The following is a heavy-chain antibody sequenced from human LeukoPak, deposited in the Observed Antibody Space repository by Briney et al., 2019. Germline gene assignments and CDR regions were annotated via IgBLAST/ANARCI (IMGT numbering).Heavy chain of an antibody. CDR3: AGTGLFFDY. J-gene: IGHJ4*02. CDR1: GASISGYY. CDR2: MYYSGGT. V-gene: IGHV4-59*01. D-gene: IGHD7-27*01. Sequence: SETLSLTCRVSGASISGYYWSWIRQPPGTGLEWIGHMYYSGGTTYNPSLKSRVSISLDTSKKHFSLKLSSVTAADTAVYYCAGTGLFFDYWSQGTLVIVSS.